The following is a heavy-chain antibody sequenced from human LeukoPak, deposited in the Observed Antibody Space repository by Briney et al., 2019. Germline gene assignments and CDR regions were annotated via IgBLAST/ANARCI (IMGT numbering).Heavy chain of an antibody. CDR1: GGSFSGYY. CDR2: INHSGST. J-gene: IGHJ5*02. Sequence: PSETLSLTCAVYGGSFSGYYWSWIRQPPGKGLEWIGEINHSGSTNYNPSLKSRVTISVDTSKNQFSLELSSVTAADTAVYYCARGRRRDYYDSSGRWFDPWGQGTLVTVSS. D-gene: IGHD3-22*01. CDR3: ARGRRRDYYDSSGRWFDP. V-gene: IGHV4-34*01.